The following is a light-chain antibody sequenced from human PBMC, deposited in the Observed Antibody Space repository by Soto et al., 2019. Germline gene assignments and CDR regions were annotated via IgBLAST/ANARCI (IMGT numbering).Light chain of an antibody. CDR3: SSYTRSSTLVV. CDR2: AVN. J-gene: IGLJ2*01. CDR1: SSDIGDYNY. V-gene: IGLV2-14*01. Sequence: QSALTQPASVSGSPGQSITISCTGTSSDIGDYNYVSWYQQHPGKVPKLMIYAVNNRPSGVSDRFSGSKSGNTASLTISGLQAEDEADYSCSSYTRSSTLVVFGGGTKLSVL.